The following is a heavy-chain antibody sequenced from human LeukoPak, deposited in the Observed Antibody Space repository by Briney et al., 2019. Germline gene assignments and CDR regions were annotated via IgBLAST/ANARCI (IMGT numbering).Heavy chain of an antibody. J-gene: IGHJ5*02. CDR3: ARASGSYYRGAYNWFDP. V-gene: IGHV4-34*01. D-gene: IGHD3-10*01. CDR1: SGSVTNYY. Sequence: SETLSLTCAVYSGSVTNYYWTWIRQPPGKGLEWIGEINYSETTNYNPSFESRVTMSVDASKRQFSLKMSSVTAADTAVYYCARASGSYYRGAYNWFDPWGQGTLVTVSS. CDR2: INYSETT.